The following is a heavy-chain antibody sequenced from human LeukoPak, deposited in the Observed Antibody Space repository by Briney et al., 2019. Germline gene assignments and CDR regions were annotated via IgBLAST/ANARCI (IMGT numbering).Heavy chain of an antibody. J-gene: IGHJ4*02. V-gene: IGHV3-23*01. CDR1: GFTFSTYA. Sequence: GGSLRLSCAASGFTFSTYAMIWLRQAPGKALEWVSTFSGSGGSTHYADSVKGRFTISRDNSKNTLYLQMNSLRAEDTAVYYCAKDRRAGSYDYWGQGTLVTVSS. D-gene: IGHD3-10*01. CDR3: AKDRRAGSYDY. CDR2: FSGSGGST.